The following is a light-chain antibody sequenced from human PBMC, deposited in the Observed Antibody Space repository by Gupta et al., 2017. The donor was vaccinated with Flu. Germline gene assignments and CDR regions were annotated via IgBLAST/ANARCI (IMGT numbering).Light chain of an antibody. CDR3: GTWENSRNHARL. CDR1: NTGHTY. J-gene: IGLJ1*01. CDR2: ENN. Sequence: QSVLTQPPSVSAAPVQKVTSSCSNTGHTYLSWYQQVSGTAPKLLIYENNKRPSGRPDRFSGSKSGTSGTLAITGLQTGDEAIYYCGTWENSRNHARLCGTGTEVSVL. V-gene: IGLV1-51*02.